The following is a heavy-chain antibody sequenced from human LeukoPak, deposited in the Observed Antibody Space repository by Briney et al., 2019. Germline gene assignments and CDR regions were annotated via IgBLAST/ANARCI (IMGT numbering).Heavy chain of an antibody. CDR1: GYSISRGYY. J-gene: IGHJ4*02. Sequence: SETLSLACGVSGYSISRGYYWAWIRQPPGKGLEWIGTIYHIGSPYYTPSLGSRVTISVDTSKNEFSLNLKSVTAADTAVYYCARAGWIITSGIDYWGQGALVTVSS. CDR2: IYHIGSP. CDR3: ARAGWIITSGIDY. V-gene: IGHV4-38-2*01. D-gene: IGHD3-10*01.